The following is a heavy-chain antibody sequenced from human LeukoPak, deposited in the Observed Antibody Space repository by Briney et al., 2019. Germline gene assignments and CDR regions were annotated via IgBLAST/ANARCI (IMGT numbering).Heavy chain of an antibody. CDR2: INHSGST. D-gene: IGHD3-10*01. CDR3: ARLGSGSYLH. CDR1: GGSFSGYY. Sequence: SETLSLTCAVYGGSFSGYYWSWIRQPPGKGLEWIGEINHSGSTNYNPSLKGRVTISVDTSKNQFSLELSSVTAADTAVYYCARLGSGSYLHWGQGTLVTVSS. J-gene: IGHJ4*02. V-gene: IGHV4-34*01.